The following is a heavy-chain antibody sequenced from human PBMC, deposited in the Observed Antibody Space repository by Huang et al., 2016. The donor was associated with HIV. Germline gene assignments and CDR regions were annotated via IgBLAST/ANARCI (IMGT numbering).Heavy chain of an antibody. D-gene: IGHD3-3*01. CDR2: ISSSSSYI. Sequence: EVQLVESGGGLVKPGGSLRLSCAASGFTFSSYSMNWVRKVAGKGLDWVSSISSSSSYIYYADSVKGRFTISIDNAKNSLYLQMNSLRAEDTAVYYCARAVPTPNRFGVGGFDYWGQGTLVTVSS. CDR3: ARAVPTPNRFGVGGFDY. CDR1: GFTFSSYS. J-gene: IGHJ4*02. V-gene: IGHV3-21*01.